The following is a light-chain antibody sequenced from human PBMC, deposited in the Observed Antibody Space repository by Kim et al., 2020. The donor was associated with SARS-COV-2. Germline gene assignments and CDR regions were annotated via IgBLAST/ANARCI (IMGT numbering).Light chain of an antibody. CDR2: AAS. Sequence: ASVGDRGTLTCRARQDRANSLAWEQQKPGKGPQVLIYAASTWQSGVPSRCRGSGEGTEFTLTIGSLQTEDVATYYGKKYNSAPWTFGPGTKVEIK. CDR1: QDRANS. V-gene: IGKV1-27*01. J-gene: IGKJ1*01. CDR3: KKYNSAPWT.